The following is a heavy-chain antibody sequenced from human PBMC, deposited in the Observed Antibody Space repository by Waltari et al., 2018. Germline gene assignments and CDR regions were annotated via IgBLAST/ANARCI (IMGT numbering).Heavy chain of an antibody. Sequence: QLQLQESGPGLVKPSETLSLTCTVSGGSIRSSSHFWAWIRQPPGKGLEWLGSIYYSGTTFYKPSLKSRLTISVDTSKNQFSLNLNSVTAADTAIYYCARESRSSPYYWGHGLLVTISS. CDR1: GGSIRSSSHF. D-gene: IGHD6-6*01. CDR2: IYYSGTT. J-gene: IGHJ4*01. CDR3: ARESRSSPYY. V-gene: IGHV4-39*02.